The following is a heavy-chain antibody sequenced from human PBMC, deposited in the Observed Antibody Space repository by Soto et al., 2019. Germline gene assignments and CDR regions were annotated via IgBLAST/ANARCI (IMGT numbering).Heavy chain of an antibody. D-gene: IGHD2-15*01. J-gene: IGHJ5*02. CDR3: ARGTPSPLIVRSSRGPWFDP. CDR1: GASINTVPYY. Sequence: PSETLSLTCTVSGASINTVPYYWGWIRQSPGKGLEWIGSVYYSVFTYYNPSLKSRVTISLDTSKNQFSLEVSSVTAADTAVYFCARGTPSPLIVRSSRGPWFDPWGQGTLVTVSS. V-gene: IGHV4-39*01. CDR2: VYYSVFT.